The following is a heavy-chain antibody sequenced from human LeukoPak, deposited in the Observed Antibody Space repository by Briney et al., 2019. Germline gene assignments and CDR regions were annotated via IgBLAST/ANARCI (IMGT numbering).Heavy chain of an antibody. D-gene: IGHD3-9*01. CDR2: INTGNGNT. V-gene: IGHV1-3*04. J-gene: IGHJ4*02. Sequence: EASVKVSCKASGYTFTSYAMHWVRQAPGQRLEWMGWINTGNGNTKYSQRFQGRVTITRDTSASTAYMELSSLRSEDTTVYYCARDASDILTGYHFDYWGQGTLVTVSS. CDR3: ARDASDILTGYHFDY. CDR1: GYTFTSYA.